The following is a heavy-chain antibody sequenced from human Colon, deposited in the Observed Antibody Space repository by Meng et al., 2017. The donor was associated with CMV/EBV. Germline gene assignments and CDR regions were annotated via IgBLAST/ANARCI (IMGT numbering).Heavy chain of an antibody. D-gene: IGHD4-11*01. V-gene: IGHV3-7*04. J-gene: IGHJ4*02. CDR1: GFTFSHAW. Sequence: GQRVESVGTLLQPGGSLSLSCAASGFTFSHAWMAWVRQAPGKGLEWVANIKEDGGETHYLDSVKGRLTISRDNAKNLLFLQMNSLRVEDTAVYYCARDRAYSCHDYWGQGTLVTVSS. CDR3: ARDRAYSCHDY. CDR2: IKEDGGET.